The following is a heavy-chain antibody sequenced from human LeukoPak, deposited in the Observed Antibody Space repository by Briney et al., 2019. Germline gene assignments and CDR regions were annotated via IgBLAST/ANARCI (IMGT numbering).Heavy chain of an antibody. CDR1: GFTFDDYA. CDR3: AKDIRGYDWYYHGMDV. Sequence: SGRSLRLSCAASGFTFDDYAMHWVRQAPGKGLEWVSGISWNSGSIGYADSVKGRFTISRDNAKNSLYLQMNSLRAEDTALYYYAKDIRGYDWYYHGMDVWGQGTTVTVSS. D-gene: IGHD5-12*01. V-gene: IGHV3-9*01. J-gene: IGHJ6*02. CDR2: ISWNSGSI.